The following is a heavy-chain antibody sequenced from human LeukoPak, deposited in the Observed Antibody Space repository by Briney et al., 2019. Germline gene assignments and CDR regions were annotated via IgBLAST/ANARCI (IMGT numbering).Heavy chain of an antibody. D-gene: IGHD6-13*01. Sequence: PGGSLRLSCAASGFTFSSYAMSWVRQAPGKGLEWVSAISGSGGSTYYADSVKGRFTISRDNSKNTLYLQMNSLRAEDTAVYYCAKVGDSSSWPYDAFDIWGQGTMVTVSS. CDR1: GFTFSSYA. V-gene: IGHV3-23*01. CDR2: ISGSGGST. CDR3: AKVGDSSSWPYDAFDI. J-gene: IGHJ3*02.